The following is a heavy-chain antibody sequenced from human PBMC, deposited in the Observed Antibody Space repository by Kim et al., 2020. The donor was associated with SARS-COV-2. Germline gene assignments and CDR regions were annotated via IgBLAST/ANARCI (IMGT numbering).Heavy chain of an antibody. CDR3: ARVATFYYGSGNYLYYFDS. CDR2: IDSDGST. D-gene: IGHD3-10*01. J-gene: IGHJ4*02. CDR1: GFTVSSNY. Sequence: GGSLRLSCAASGFTVSSNYMSWVRQAPGKGLEWVSIIDSDGSTNYADSVKGRFTFSRHNSKSTLYLQMTSLRPEDTAVYFCARVATFYYGSGNYLYYFDSWGQGTLVTVSS. V-gene: IGHV3-53*04.